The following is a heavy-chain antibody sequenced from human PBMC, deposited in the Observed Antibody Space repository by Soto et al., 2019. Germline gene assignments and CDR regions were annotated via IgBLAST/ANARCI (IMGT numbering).Heavy chain of an antibody. Sequence: QVQLEQSGAEVKKPGASVKVSCKASGYTFTDHYVQWVRQAPGQGLEWMGWISPKSGVTNYAQKFQGRVTMTRDTSISTAYRDLSRLRSDDTAVYYCARGNSGSYLDAFDMWGQGTMVTVSS. J-gene: IGHJ3*02. CDR2: ISPKSGVT. D-gene: IGHD1-26*01. V-gene: IGHV1-2*02. CDR3: ARGNSGSYLDAFDM. CDR1: GYTFTDHY.